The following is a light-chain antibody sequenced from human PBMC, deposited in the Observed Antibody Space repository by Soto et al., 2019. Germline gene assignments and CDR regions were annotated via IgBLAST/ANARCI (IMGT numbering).Light chain of an antibody. V-gene: IGLV1-44*01. J-gene: IGLJ1*01. CDR1: STNVGSNA. CDR2: NNN. Sequence: QSVLTQPPSASESPGQRVTISCSGSSTNVGSNAVNWYQQLPGTAPTLLIYNNNERLSGVPDRFSGSKSGTSASLAISGLQSEDRADYYCATWDDGLNGYVFGTGTMSPS. CDR3: ATWDDGLNGYV.